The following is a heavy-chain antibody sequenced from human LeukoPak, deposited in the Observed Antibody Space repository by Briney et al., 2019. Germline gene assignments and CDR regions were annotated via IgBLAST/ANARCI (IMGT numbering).Heavy chain of an antibody. D-gene: IGHD3-9*01. J-gene: IGHJ4*02. CDR3: ARIDILTGYRPNFDY. Sequence: GASVKVSCKASGGTFSSYAISWVRQAPGQGLEWMGGIIPIFGTANYAQKFQGRVTITTDESTSTAYMELRSLRSDDTAVYYCARIDILTGYRPNFDYWGQGTLVTVSS. V-gene: IGHV1-69*05. CDR1: GGTFSSYA. CDR2: IIPIFGTA.